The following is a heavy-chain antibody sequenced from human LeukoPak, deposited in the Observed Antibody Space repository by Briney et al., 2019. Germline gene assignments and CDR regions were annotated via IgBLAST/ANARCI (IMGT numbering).Heavy chain of an antibody. Sequence: PSETLSLTCTGSGGSISSYYWSWIRQPPGKGLEWIGYIYYSGSTNYNPSLKSRVTISVDTSKNQFSLKLSSVTAADTAVYYCAREREDYDYVWGSSNWFDPWGQGTLVTVSS. V-gene: IGHV4-59*01. CDR2: IYYSGST. CDR1: GGSISSYY. D-gene: IGHD3-16*01. J-gene: IGHJ5*02. CDR3: AREREDYDYVWGSSNWFDP.